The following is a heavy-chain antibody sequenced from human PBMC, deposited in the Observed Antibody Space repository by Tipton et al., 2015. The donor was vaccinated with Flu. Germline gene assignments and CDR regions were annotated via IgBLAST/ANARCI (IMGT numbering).Heavy chain of an antibody. V-gene: IGHV5-51*01. CDR2: IYPGDSDT. CDR1: GYSFINYW. J-gene: IGHJ2*01. CDR3: VRHPYCTNAVCPPGYWYFDL. D-gene: IGHD2-8*01. Sequence: VQLVQSGAEVKKPGESLKIPCKASGYSFINYWLGWVRQLPGKGLEWLGIIYPGDSDTRYSPSFQGRVTISADKSISTAYLQWSGLKTSDSAMYYCVRHPYCTNAVCPPGYWYFDLWGRGTLVTVSS.